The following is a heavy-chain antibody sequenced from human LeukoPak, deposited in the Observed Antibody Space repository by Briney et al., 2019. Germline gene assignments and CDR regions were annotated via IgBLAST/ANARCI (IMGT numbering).Heavy chain of an antibody. J-gene: IGHJ4*02. Sequence: GGSLRLSCAASGFTFSSYAMSWVRQAPGKGLEWVSAISGSGGSTYYADSVKGRFTISRDNSKNTLYLQMNSLRAEDTAVYYCAKEESSYTKFRMSPYFDYWGQGTLVTVSS. D-gene: IGHD2-8*01. CDR1: GFTFSSYA. CDR2: ISGSGGST. V-gene: IGHV3-23*01. CDR3: AKEESSYTKFRMSPYFDY.